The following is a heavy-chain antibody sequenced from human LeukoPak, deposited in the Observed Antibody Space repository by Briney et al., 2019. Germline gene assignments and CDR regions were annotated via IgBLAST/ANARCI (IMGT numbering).Heavy chain of an antibody. CDR1: GFTFSSYS. D-gene: IGHD5-18*01. V-gene: IGHV3-21*01. CDR3: AREESELWLFFGD. CDR2: ISSSSSYI. J-gene: IGHJ4*02. Sequence: PGGSLRLSCAASGFTFSSYSMNWVRQAPGKGLEWVSSISSSSSYIYYADSVKGRFTISRDNAKNSLYLQMNSLRAEDTAVNYCAREESELWLFFGDWGQGTLVTVSS.